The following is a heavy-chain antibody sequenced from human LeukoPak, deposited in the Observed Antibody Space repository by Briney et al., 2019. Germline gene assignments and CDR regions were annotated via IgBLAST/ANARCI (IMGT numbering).Heavy chain of an antibody. CDR1: GFTFSNYW. J-gene: IGHJ4*02. V-gene: IGHV3-7*01. CDR3: ARDGN. CDR2: IKQDGSEK. Sequence: GGSLRLSCAASGFTFSNYWMNWVRQAPGKGLEWVANIKQDGSEKYYVDSVKGRFTISRDNAKDSLYLQMNSLRAGDTAMYYCARDGNWGQGTLVTVSS.